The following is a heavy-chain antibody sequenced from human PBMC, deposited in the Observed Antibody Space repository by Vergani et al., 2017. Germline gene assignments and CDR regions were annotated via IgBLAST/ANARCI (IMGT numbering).Heavy chain of an antibody. CDR1: GCSISSGDYY. D-gene: IGHD3-22*01. CDR2: VSHSGDT. J-gene: IGHJ5*02. V-gene: IGHV4-39*02. CDR3: ARRSSSYYFDI. Sequence: QVQLQESGPGLVKPSQTLSLTCTVSGCSISSGDYYWSWIRQPPGKGLEWISSVSHSGDTYFNPSLKGRVSISMDTSKNYFFLTLSSVTAADTAMYYCARRSSSYYFDIWGQGVLITVSS.